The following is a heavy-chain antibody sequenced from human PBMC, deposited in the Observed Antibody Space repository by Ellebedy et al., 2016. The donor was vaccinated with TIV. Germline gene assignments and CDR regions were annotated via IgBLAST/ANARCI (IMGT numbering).Heavy chain of an antibody. CDR1: GFTFSSYA. CDR2: ISGSGGST. Sequence: GESLKISXAASGFTFSSYAMSWVRQAPGKGLEWVSAISGSGGSTYYADSVKGRFTISRDNSKNTLYLQMNSLRAEDTAVYYCAKDRWIWFGEQTRFDPWGQGTLVTVSS. V-gene: IGHV3-23*01. J-gene: IGHJ5*02. D-gene: IGHD3-10*01. CDR3: AKDRWIWFGEQTRFDP.